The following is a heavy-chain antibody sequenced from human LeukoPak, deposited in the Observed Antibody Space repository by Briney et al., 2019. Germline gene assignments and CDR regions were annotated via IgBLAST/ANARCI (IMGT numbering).Heavy chain of an antibody. D-gene: IGHD6-13*01. CDR3: ARGRSGQQLDETPTFDY. Sequence: ASVKVSCKASGGTFSSYAISWVRQAPGQGLEWMGGIIPIFGTANYAQKFQGRVTITADESTSTAYMELSSLISEDTAVYYCARGRSGQQLDETPTFDYWGQGTLVTVSS. J-gene: IGHJ4*02. V-gene: IGHV1-69*13. CDR2: IIPIFGTA. CDR1: GGTFSSYA.